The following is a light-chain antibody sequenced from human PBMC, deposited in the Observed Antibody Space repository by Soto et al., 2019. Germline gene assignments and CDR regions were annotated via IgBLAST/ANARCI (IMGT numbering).Light chain of an antibody. Sequence: DIQMTQSPSTLSASVGDTVTITCRAGQGISRWLAWYQQKPGRAPNLLIYEASTLESGVPSRFSGSGSETEFTLDISSLHPDDFAAYYCHQYDTYSWTCGQGTKVEIK. CDR2: EAS. V-gene: IGKV1-5*03. CDR1: QGISRW. J-gene: IGKJ1*01. CDR3: HQYDTYSWT.